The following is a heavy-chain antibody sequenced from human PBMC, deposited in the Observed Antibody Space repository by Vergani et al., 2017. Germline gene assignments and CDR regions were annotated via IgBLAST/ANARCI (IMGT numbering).Heavy chain of an antibody. V-gene: IGHV7-4-1*02. CDR3: ARDNAYYDILTGYHHWYFDL. J-gene: IGHJ2*01. D-gene: IGHD3-9*01. Sequence: QVQLVQSGAEVKKPGSSVKVSCKASGYTFTSYAMNWVRQAPGQGLEWMGWINTNTGNPTYAQGFTGRFVFSLDTSVSTAYLQISSLKAEDTAVYYCARDNAYYDILTGYHHWYFDLWGRGTLVTVSS. CDR2: INTNTGNP. CDR1: GYTFTSYA.